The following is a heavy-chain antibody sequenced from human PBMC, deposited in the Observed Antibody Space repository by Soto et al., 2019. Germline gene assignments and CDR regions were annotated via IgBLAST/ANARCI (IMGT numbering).Heavy chain of an antibody. V-gene: IGHV3-23*01. CDR3: AKSPGIAAAGTGDY. CDR1: GFTFSSYA. J-gene: IGHJ4*02. Sequence: LRLSCAASGFTFSSYAMSWVRQAPGKGLEWVSAISGSGGSTYYADSVKGRFTISRDNSKNTLYLQMNSLRAEDTAVYYCAKSPGIAAAGTGDYWGQGTLVTVSS. D-gene: IGHD6-13*01. CDR2: ISGSGGST.